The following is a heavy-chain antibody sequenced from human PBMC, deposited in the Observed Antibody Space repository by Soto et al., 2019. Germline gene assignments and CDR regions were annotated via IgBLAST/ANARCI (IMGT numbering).Heavy chain of an antibody. CDR3: GRAESPDTAYFSDY. J-gene: IGHJ4*02. CDR2: IRNQTYLETT. V-gene: IGHV3-49*04. CDR1: GFSFGDYA. D-gene: IGHD5-18*01. Sequence: QPGGSLRLSCTGSGFSFGDYAISCVRQASGKRLEWVGLIRNQTYLETTENAASVKDRFTITRDDSNSVAYLQMTSLRAEDSAVYYCGRAESPDTAYFSDYWGQGTLVTVSS.